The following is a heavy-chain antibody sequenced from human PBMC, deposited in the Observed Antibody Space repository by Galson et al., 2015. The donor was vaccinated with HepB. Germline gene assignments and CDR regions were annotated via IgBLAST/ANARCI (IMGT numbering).Heavy chain of an antibody. V-gene: IGHV6-1*01. CDR1: GDSVSSNSAA. Sequence: CAISGDSVSSNSAAWNWIRQYPSRGLEWLGRTYYKSKWYSHYAESVKSRITIYPDTSKNQVSLQLNFMTPGDTAVYFCARSLVVVPVKLDYWGQGSLVTVSS. CDR2: TYYKSKWYS. CDR3: ARSLVVVPVKLDY. J-gene: IGHJ4*02. D-gene: IGHD2-15*01.